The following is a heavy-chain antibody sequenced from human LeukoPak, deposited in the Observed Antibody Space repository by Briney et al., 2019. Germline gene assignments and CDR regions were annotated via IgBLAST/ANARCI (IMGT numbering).Heavy chain of an antibody. Sequence: GASVKVSCKASGYTFTGYYMHWVRQAPGQGLEWMGIINPSGGSTSYAQKFQGRVTMTRDTSTSTVYMELSSLRSEDTAVYYCAREVVSYRYFDLWGRGTLVTVSS. CDR3: AREVVSYRYFDL. J-gene: IGHJ2*01. V-gene: IGHV1-46*01. CDR2: INPSGGST. D-gene: IGHD2-21*01. CDR1: GYTFTGYY.